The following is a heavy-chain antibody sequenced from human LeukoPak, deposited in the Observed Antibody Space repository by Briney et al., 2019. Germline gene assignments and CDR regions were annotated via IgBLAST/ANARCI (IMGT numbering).Heavy chain of an antibody. CDR3: AREVVPAAMISCWFDP. J-gene: IGHJ5*02. CDR1: GFTFSSYW. D-gene: IGHD2-2*01. Sequence: GGSLRLSCAASGFTFSSYWMSWVRQAPGKGLEWVANIKQDGSEKYYVDSVKGRFTISRDNAKNSLYLQMNSLRAEDTAVYYCAREVVPAAMISCWFDPWGQGTLVTVSS. CDR2: IKQDGSEK. V-gene: IGHV3-7*01.